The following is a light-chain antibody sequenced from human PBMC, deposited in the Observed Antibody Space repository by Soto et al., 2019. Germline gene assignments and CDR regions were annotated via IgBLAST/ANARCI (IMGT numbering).Light chain of an antibody. CDR3: QQYNKWPLT. CDR1: QSVSSN. V-gene: IGKV3-15*01. Sequence: EILMTQSPATLSVSPGEIATLSCSASQSVSSNLAWYQQKPGQAPRLLIYGTSTRATGIPARFSGSGSGAEFTLSISSLQSEDVAFDYCQQYNKWPLTFGQGTKVEIK. J-gene: IGKJ1*01. CDR2: GTS.